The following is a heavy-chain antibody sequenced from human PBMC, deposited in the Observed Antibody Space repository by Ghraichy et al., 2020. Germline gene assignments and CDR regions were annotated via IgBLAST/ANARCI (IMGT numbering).Heavy chain of an antibody. CDR1: GYTFTSYA. CDR3: AKALTSGWYRAVDY. CDR2: INTNTGNP. J-gene: IGHJ4*02. V-gene: IGHV7-4-1*02. Sequence: ASVKVSCKASGYTFTSYAMNWVRQAPGQGLEWMGWINTNTGNPTYPQGFTGRFVFSLDTSVSTAYLQISSLKAEDTAVYYCAKALTSGWYRAVDYWGQGTLVTVSS. D-gene: IGHD6-19*01.